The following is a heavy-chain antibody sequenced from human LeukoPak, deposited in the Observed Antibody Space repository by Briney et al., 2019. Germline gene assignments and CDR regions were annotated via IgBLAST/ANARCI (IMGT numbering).Heavy chain of an antibody. J-gene: IGHJ2*01. V-gene: IGHV3-23*01. D-gene: IGHD4-17*01. CDR1: GFTFSSYA. CDR3: AKTRSPFTVTLYWYFGL. CDR2: ISGSGGST. Sequence: GGSLRLSCAASGFTFSSYAMSWVRQAPGKGLEWVSAISGSGGSTYYADSVKGRFTISRDNSKNTLYLQMNSLRAEDTAVYYCAKTRSPFTVTLYWYFGLWGRGTLVTVSS.